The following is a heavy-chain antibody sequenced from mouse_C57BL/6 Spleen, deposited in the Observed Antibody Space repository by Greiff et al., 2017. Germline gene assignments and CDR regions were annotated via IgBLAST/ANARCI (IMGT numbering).Heavy chain of an antibody. CDR1: GFTFSSYA. CDR2: ISDGGSYT. CDR3: ARDREGFAY. Sequence: EVKVVESGGGLVKPGGSLKLSCAASGFTFSSYAMSWVRQTPEKRLEWVATISDGGSYTYYPENVKGRFTISRDNAKNNLYLQMSHLKSEDTAMYYCARDREGFAYWGQGTLVTVSA. V-gene: IGHV5-4*01. J-gene: IGHJ3*01. D-gene: IGHD3-1*01.